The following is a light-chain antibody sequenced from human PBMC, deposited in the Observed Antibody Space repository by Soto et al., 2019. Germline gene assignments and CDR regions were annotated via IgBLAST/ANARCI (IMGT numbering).Light chain of an antibody. Sequence: QSVLTQPASVSGSPGQSITISCTATSSDVGGYNYVSWFQQYPGKAPKLMIYEVINRPSGVSNRFSGSKSGNTASLIISGLQAEDEADYYCSSYTSSSTLVFGGGTKPAVL. CDR2: EVI. V-gene: IGLV2-14*01. CDR1: SSDVGGYNY. CDR3: SSYTSSSTLV. J-gene: IGLJ2*01.